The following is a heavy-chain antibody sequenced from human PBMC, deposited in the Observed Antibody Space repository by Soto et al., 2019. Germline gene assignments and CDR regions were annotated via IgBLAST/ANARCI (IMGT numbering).Heavy chain of an antibody. V-gene: IGHV4-59*01. CDR2: IYYSGST. CDR3: ARGGTVSHFDY. D-gene: IGHD4-17*01. J-gene: IGHJ4*02. Sequence: PSETLSLTCTVSGGSISSYYWSWIRQPPGKGLEWIGYIYYSGSTNYNPSLKSRVTISVDTSKNQFSLKLSSVTAADTAVYYCARGGTVSHFDYWGQGTLVTVS. CDR1: GGSISSYY.